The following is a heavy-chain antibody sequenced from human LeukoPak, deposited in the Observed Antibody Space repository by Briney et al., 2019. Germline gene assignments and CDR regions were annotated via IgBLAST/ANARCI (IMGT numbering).Heavy chain of an antibody. Sequence: SVKVSCKASGGTFSSYAFSWARQAPGQGLEWMGRIIPILATEFYAQKVQDRLTITADPSTSTAYMELSSLRSDDTAVYYCARDRRAAGGFFSPEYWGQGTQVTVSS. CDR3: ARDRRAAGGFFSPEY. CDR2: IIPILATE. D-gene: IGHD6-13*01. CDR1: GGTFSSYA. J-gene: IGHJ4*02. V-gene: IGHV1-69*11.